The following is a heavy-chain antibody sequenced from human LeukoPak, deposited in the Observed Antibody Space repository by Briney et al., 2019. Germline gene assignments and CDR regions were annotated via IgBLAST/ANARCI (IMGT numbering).Heavy chain of an antibody. CDR2: ISSSGSTI. Sequence: GGSLRLSCAASGFTFSSYEMNWVRQAPRKGLEWVSYISSSGSTIYYADSVKGRFTISGDNAKNSLYLQMNSLRAEDTAVYYCARTSAAGMLDYWGQGTLVTVSS. J-gene: IGHJ4*02. V-gene: IGHV3-48*03. CDR3: ARTSAAGMLDY. CDR1: GFTFSSYE. D-gene: IGHD6-13*01.